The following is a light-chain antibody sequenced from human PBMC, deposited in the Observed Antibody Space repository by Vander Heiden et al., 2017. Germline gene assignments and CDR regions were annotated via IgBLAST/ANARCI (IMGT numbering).Light chain of an antibody. CDR2: KDS. J-gene: IGLJ3*02. V-gene: IGLV3-25*03. Sequence: SYELPQPPSVSVSPGQTARITCSGDAVQKKYAYWYQKKPGKAHVLVIYKDSERTSGIPERFSGSSSGTTVTVTIRGVKEEDEADYYWQSADSSGTWVFGGGTKLTVL. CDR1: AVQKKY. CDR3: QSADSSGTWV.